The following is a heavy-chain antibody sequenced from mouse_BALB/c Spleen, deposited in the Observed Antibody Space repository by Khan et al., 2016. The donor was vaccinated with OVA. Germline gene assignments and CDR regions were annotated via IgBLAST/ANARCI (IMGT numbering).Heavy chain of an antibody. Sequence: VQLKQSGPGLVQPSQSLSLTCTVTGYSITSGYGWNLIRQFPGNKLEWMGYISYSGTTNYNPSLKSLISITRDSSNNHFFLELDTVTTEDTATYNGARKARIKYWGQGTTLTVSS. J-gene: IGHJ2*01. CDR3: ARKARIKY. D-gene: IGHD3-2*02. V-gene: IGHV3-2*02. CDR1: GYSITSGYG. CDR2: ISYSGTT.